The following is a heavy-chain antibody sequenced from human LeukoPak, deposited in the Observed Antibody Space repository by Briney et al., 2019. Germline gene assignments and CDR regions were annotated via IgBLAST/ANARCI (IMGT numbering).Heavy chain of an antibody. CDR1: GFTFGDYA. Sequence: GGSLRLSCTASGFTFGDYAMSWFRQAPGKGLEWVGFIRSKAYGGTTEYAASVKGRFTISRDDSKSIAYLQMNSLKTEDTAVYYCTRGGAYCTNGVCLFFDYWGQGTLVTVSS. D-gene: IGHD2-8*01. V-gene: IGHV3-49*03. CDR2: IRSKAYGGTT. CDR3: TRGGAYCTNGVCLFFDY. J-gene: IGHJ4*02.